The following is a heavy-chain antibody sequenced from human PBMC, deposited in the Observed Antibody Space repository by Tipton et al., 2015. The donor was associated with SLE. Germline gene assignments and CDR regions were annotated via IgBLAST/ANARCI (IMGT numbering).Heavy chain of an antibody. Sequence: SLRLSCAASGFTVSSNYMSWVRQAPGKGLEWVSLISWDGGSTYYADSVKGRFTISRDNSKNSLYLQMNSLRTEDTALYYCAKDFGLGQYYYMDVWGKGTTVTVSS. V-gene: IGHV3-43*01. CDR3: AKDFGLGQYYYMDV. CDR1: GFTVSSNY. D-gene: IGHD3-10*01. J-gene: IGHJ6*03. CDR2: ISWDGGST.